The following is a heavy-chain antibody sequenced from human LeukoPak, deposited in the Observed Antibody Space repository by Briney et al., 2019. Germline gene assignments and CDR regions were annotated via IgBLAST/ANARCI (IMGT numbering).Heavy chain of an antibody. Sequence: GASVKVSCKASGYTFTSYGISWVRQAPGQGLEWMGWISAYNGNTNYAQKLQGRVTMTTDTSTSTAYMELRSLRSDDTAVYYCARDREYGDYLDSFDIWGQGTMVTV. CDR1: GYTFTSYG. CDR2: ISAYNGNT. V-gene: IGHV1-18*01. J-gene: IGHJ3*02. CDR3: ARDREYGDYLDSFDI. D-gene: IGHD4-17*01.